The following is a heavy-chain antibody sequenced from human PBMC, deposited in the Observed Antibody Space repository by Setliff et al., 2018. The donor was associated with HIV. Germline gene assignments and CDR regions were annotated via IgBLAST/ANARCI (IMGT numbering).Heavy chain of an antibody. CDR3: ARAFQHFEYAFDI. V-gene: IGHV1-3*01. J-gene: IGHJ3*02. D-gene: IGHD3-9*01. CDR2: INAGNGDT. Sequence: ASVKVSCKASGDTFTTYALHWVRQAPGQRLEWMGWINAGNGDTKSSQKFQGRVTITRDTSAGTAYMELSSLRSEDTAVYYCARAFQHFEYAFDIWGQGTMVTVS. CDR1: GDTFTTYA.